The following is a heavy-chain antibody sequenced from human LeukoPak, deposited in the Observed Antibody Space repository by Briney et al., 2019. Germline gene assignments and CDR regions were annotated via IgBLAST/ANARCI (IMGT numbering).Heavy chain of an antibody. CDR3: ARGTANFWSGYSSHFDY. V-gene: IGHV1-46*01. Sequence: ASVRVSCKASGYIFTDYYMHWVRQAPGQGLEWMGIINPSGGSTSYAQKFQGRVTMTRDTSTSTVYMEVSSLRSEDTAVYYCARGTANFWSGYSSHFDYWGQGTLVTVSS. J-gene: IGHJ4*02. CDR2: INPSGGST. D-gene: IGHD3-3*01. CDR1: GYIFTDYY.